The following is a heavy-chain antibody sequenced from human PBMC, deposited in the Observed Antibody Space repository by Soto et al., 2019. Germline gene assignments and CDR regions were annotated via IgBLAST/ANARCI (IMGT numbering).Heavy chain of an antibody. D-gene: IGHD2-2*02. V-gene: IGHV3-33*01. CDR3: ARDLVGGAIPGYNWFAS. J-gene: IGHJ5*01. CDR2: IWSDGSGR. Sequence: LRLSCAVSGFSLSSHGIHWVRQAAGKGLEWVAVIWSDGSGRSYADLVKGRFTISRDTSKNRDYLEMNSLRPEDTAVYYCARDLVGGAIPGYNWFASWGQGTLVTVSS. CDR1: GFSLSSHG.